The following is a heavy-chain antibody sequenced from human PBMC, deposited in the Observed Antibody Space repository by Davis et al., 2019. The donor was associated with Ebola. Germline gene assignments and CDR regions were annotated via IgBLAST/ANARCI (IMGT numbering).Heavy chain of an antibody. Sequence: MPSETLSPTCTLSGGSISSYYWSWIRQPPGKGLEWIGYIYYSGSTNYNPSLKSRVTISVDTSKNQFSLKLSSVTAADTAVYYCARQSGITIFGVVITSWFDPWGQGTLVTVSS. V-gene: IGHV4-59*08. D-gene: IGHD3-3*01. J-gene: IGHJ5*02. CDR2: IYYSGST. CDR1: GGSISSYY. CDR3: ARQSGITIFGVVITSWFDP.